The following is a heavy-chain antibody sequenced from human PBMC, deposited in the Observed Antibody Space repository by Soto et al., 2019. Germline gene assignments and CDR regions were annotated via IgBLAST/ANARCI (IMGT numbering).Heavy chain of an antibody. Sequence: QVQLVESGGGVVQPGRSLRLSCAASGFTFISYAMHWVRQAPGKGLEWVAVISYDGSNKYYADSVKGRFTISRDNSKNTLYLQMNSLRAEDTAVYYCARITVTLEGGDAFDIWGQGTMVTVSS. V-gene: IGHV3-30-3*01. J-gene: IGHJ3*02. CDR1: GFTFISYA. D-gene: IGHD4-17*01. CDR2: ISYDGSNK. CDR3: ARITVTLEGGDAFDI.